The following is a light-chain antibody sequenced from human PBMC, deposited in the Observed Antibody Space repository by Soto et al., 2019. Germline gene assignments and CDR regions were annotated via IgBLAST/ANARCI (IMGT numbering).Light chain of an antibody. CDR3: QQYSTYPWT. CDR2: DAS. CDR1: QSISSW. J-gene: IGKJ1*01. Sequence: DIQMTQSPSTLSASVAHSVTITCRASQSISSWLAWYQQKPGKAPKLLVYDASSLESGVPSRFSGSGSGTEFTLTISSLQPDDFATYYCQQYSTYPWTFGQGTKV. V-gene: IGKV1-5*01.